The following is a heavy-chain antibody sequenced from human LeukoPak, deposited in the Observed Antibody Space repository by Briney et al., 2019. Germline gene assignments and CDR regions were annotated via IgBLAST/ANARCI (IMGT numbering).Heavy chain of an antibody. CDR2: LYYSGST. D-gene: IGHD1-26*01. Sequence: SETLSLTCTVSGGSISSSSYYWGWIRQPPGKGLEWIGSLYYSGSTYYNPSLKSRVTISVDTCKNQFSLTLSPVTPADKSVYYCATFHSRSYPVYWGQGTLVTASS. CDR3: ATFHSRSYPVY. CDR1: GGSISSSSYY. V-gene: IGHV4-39*01. J-gene: IGHJ4*02.